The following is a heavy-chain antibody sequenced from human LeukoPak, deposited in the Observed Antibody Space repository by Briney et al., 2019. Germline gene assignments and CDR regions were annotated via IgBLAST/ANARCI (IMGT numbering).Heavy chain of an antibody. J-gene: IGHJ5*02. CDR1: GYTFTGYY. D-gene: IGHD3-9*01. Sequence: GASVKVSCKASGYTFTGYYMHWVRQAPGQGLEWMGWINPNSGSTNYAQKFQGRVTMTRDTSISTAYMELSRLRSDDTAVYYCARDAPPYYDILTGYYNGNWFDPWGQGTLVTVSS. V-gene: IGHV1-2*02. CDR2: INPNSGST. CDR3: ARDAPPYYDILTGYYNGNWFDP.